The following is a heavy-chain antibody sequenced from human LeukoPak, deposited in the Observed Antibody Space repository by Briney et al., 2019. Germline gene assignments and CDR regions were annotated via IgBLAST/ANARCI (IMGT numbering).Heavy chain of an antibody. J-gene: IGHJ6*03. V-gene: IGHV3-48*01. CDR1: RFTFSRYS. CDR2: LSSSSSTI. Sequence: PGGSLRLSCAASRFTFSRYSMNWVRQASGKGLEWVSYLSSSSSTIYYADSVKGRFTISRDNAKNSLYLQMNSLRAEDTAVYYCARAVTGYCSSASCYYMDVWGKGTTVTVSS. CDR3: ARAVTGYCSSASCYYMDV. D-gene: IGHD2-2*03.